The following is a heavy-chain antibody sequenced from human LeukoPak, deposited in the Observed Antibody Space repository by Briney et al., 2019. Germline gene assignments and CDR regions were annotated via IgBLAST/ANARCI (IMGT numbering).Heavy chain of an antibody. CDR2: IYYSGST. Sequence: KPSETLSLTCTVSGGSISSSSYYWGWIRQPPGKGLEWIGSIYYSGSTYYNPSLKSRVTISVDTSKNQFSLKLSSVTAADTAVCYCARGHRTYYYGSGSYYNVNHLGDWFDPWGQGTLVTVSS. CDR3: ARGHRTYYYGSGSYYNVNHLGDWFDP. V-gene: IGHV4-39*07. D-gene: IGHD3-10*01. CDR1: GGSISSSSYY. J-gene: IGHJ5*02.